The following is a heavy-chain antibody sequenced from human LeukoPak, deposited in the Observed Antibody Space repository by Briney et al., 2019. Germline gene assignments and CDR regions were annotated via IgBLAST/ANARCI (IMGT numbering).Heavy chain of an antibody. CDR1: GFTFDDYA. V-gene: IGHV3-9*01. CDR2: ISWNSGSI. CDR3: AKDLVAAFDY. D-gene: IGHD2-15*01. Sequence: GRSLRLSCAASGFTFDDYAMHWVRQAPGKDLEWVSGISWNSGSIGYADSVKGRFTISRDNSKNTLYLQMNSLRAEDTAVYYCAKDLVAAFDYWGQGTLVTVSS. J-gene: IGHJ4*02.